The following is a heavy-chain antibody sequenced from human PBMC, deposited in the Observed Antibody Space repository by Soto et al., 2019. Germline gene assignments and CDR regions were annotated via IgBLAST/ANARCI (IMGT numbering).Heavy chain of an antibody. CDR3: AKDSDRYYYDSNDFYYFDH. CDR1: GYTFANYA. D-gene: IGHD3-22*01. V-gene: IGHV1-3*01. Sequence: GASVKVSCKASGYTFANYAMHWVRQAPGQRLEWMGWINVGNGNIKYSQKFKGRVTITRDTSATTAYMELSSLRSEDTAVYYCAKDSDRYYYDSNDFYYFDHWGQGTQVTVSS. J-gene: IGHJ4*02. CDR2: INVGNGNI.